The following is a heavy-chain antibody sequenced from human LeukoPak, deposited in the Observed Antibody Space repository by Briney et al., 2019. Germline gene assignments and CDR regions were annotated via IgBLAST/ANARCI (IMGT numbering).Heavy chain of an antibody. CDR1: GFTFSSYS. Sequence: YPGGSLRLSCAASGFTFSSYSMNWVRQAPGKGLEWVSSISSSSSYIYYADSVKGRFTISRDNAKNSLYLQMNSLRAEDTAVYYCARVGSSGTTGRAFDIWGQGTMVTVSS. CDR2: ISSSSSYI. J-gene: IGHJ3*02. V-gene: IGHV3-21*01. CDR3: ARVGSSGTTGRAFDI. D-gene: IGHD1-1*01.